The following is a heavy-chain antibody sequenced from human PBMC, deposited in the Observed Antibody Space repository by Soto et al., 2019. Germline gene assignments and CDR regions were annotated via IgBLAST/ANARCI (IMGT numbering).Heavy chain of an antibody. CDR1: GFTFSSYG. CDR3: AKEYSSGWYYFDY. D-gene: IGHD6-19*01. CDR2: ISYDGSIK. J-gene: IGHJ4*02. V-gene: IGHV3-30*18. Sequence: GSLRLSCAASGFTFSSYGMHWVRQAPGKRLEWVAVISYDGSIKYYADSVKGRFTISRDNSKNTLFLHMNSLRAEDTAVYYCAKEYSSGWYYFDYWGQGTLVTVSS.